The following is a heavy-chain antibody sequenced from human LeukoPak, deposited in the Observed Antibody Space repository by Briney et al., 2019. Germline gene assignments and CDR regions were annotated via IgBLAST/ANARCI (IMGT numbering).Heavy chain of an antibody. V-gene: IGHV4-34*01. CDR2: INHSGST. Sequence: SETLSLTCAVYGGSFSGYYWSWIRQPPGKGLEWIGEINHSGSTNYNPSLKSRVTISVDTSKNQFSLKLSSVTAADTAVYYCARGIGYYDSSGYRIYYYYYGMDVWGQGTTVTASS. J-gene: IGHJ6*02. CDR1: GGSFSGYY. CDR3: ARGIGYYDSSGYRIYYYYYGMDV. D-gene: IGHD3-22*01.